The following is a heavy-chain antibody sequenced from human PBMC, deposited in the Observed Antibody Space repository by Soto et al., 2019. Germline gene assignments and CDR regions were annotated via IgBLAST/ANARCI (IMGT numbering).Heavy chain of an antibody. CDR3: ARGINYYGSGSYSDWFDP. J-gene: IGHJ5*02. CDR2: MNPNSGNT. V-gene: IGHV1-8*01. Sequence: ASVKVSCKASGYTFTSYDINWVRQATGQGLEWMGWMNPNSGNTGYAQKFQGRVTMTRNTSISTAYMELSSLRSEDTAVYYCARGINYYGSGSYSDWFDPWGQGTLVTVSS. D-gene: IGHD3-10*01. CDR1: GYTFTSYD.